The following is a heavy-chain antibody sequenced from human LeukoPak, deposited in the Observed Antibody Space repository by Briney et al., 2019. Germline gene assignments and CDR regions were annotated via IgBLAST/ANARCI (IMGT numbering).Heavy chain of an antibody. Sequence: PSETLSLTCTVSGGSISSYYWSWIRQPPGKGLEWIGYIYYSGSTNYNPSLKSRVTISVDTSKNQFSLKLSSVTAADTAVYYCARGGITMVRGVIEIYYMDVWGKGTTVTVSS. V-gene: IGHV4-59*01. CDR2: IYYSGST. CDR3: ARGGITMVRGVIEIYYMDV. D-gene: IGHD3-10*01. CDR1: GGSISSYY. J-gene: IGHJ6*03.